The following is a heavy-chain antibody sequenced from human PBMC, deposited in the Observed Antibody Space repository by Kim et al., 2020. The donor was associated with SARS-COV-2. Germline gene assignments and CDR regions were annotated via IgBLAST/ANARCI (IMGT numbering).Heavy chain of an antibody. CDR2: SEQ. Sequence: SEQYYVDTGKGRFTIARDNAKKTVYLQMSALRAEDTAVYYYATHKGYMFHYWGQGTLVTVST. J-gene: IGHJ4*02. D-gene: IGHD5-18*01. V-gene: IGHV3-7*01. CDR3: ATHKGYMFHY.